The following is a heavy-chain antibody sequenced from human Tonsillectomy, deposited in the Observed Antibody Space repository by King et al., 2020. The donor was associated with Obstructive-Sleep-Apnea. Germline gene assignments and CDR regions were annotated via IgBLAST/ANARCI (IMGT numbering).Heavy chain of an antibody. D-gene: IGHD3-22*01. CDR1: GFTFSSYG. V-gene: IGHV3-23*04. CDR2: ISSSGGST. J-gene: IGHJ4*02. CDR3: AKPLPWVQVDSSFGDY. Sequence: VQLVESGGGLVQPGGSLRLSCAASGFTFSSYGMSWVRQAPGKGLEWVSAISSSGGSTYYADSVKGRVTISRDNSKNTLYLQMNSLRAEDTAVYYCAKPLPWVQVDSSFGDYWGQGTLVIVSS.